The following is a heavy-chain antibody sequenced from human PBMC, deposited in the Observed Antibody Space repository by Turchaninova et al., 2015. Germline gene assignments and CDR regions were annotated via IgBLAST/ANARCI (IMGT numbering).Heavy chain of an antibody. Sequence: EVQLVESGGGLVKPGGSLRLYCAASGFSFSNAWMSLVRQAPGKGLGGVGGIGRKKHYPAPMKCRYTISREDSKNTLYLQMNSLKTEDTAVYYCTTNPITELLWFGRSLGEADYWGQGTLVTVSS. D-gene: IGHD3-10*01. V-gene: IGHV3-15*04. CDR2: IGRKK. J-gene: IGHJ4*02. CDR3: TTNPITELLWFGRSLGEADY. CDR1: GFSFSNAW.